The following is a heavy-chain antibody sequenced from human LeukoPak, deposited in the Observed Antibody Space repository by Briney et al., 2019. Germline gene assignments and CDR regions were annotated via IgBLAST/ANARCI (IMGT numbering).Heavy chain of an antibody. CDR3: AKDLAGSGSYSFDY. CDR1: GFTFSNYA. Sequence: GGSLRLSCAASGFTFSNYAMNWVRQAPGRGLEWVSAISGSGGSTYYADSVKGRLTISRDNSKNTLYLQMNSLRAEDTAVYYCAKDLAGSGSYSFDYWGQGTLVTVSS. V-gene: IGHV3-23*01. D-gene: IGHD1-26*01. CDR2: ISGSGGST. J-gene: IGHJ4*02.